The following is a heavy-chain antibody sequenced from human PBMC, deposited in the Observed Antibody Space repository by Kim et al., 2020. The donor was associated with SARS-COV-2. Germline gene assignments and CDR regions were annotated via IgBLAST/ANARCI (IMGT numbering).Heavy chain of an antibody. D-gene: IGHD6-13*01. Sequence: YNPSLKSRVTISVDTSKNQFSLKRSSVTAADTAVYYSARQGAARGWFDPWGQGTLVTVSS. J-gene: IGHJ5*02. V-gene: IGHV4-59*08. CDR3: ARQGAARGWFDP.